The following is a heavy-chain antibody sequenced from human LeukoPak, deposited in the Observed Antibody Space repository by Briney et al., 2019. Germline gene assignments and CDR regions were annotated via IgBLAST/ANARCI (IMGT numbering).Heavy chain of an antibody. Sequence: GGSLRLSCAASGFTFSSYTMNWVRQAPGKGLEWVSSISSSSSYIYYADSVKGRFTISRDNAKNSLYLQMNSLRAEDTAVYYCARDRNYDYFWGSYRPDYFDYWGQGTLVTVSS. V-gene: IGHV3-21*01. CDR2: ISSSSSYI. CDR1: GFTFSSYT. CDR3: ARDRNYDYFWGSYRPDYFDY. J-gene: IGHJ4*02. D-gene: IGHD3-16*02.